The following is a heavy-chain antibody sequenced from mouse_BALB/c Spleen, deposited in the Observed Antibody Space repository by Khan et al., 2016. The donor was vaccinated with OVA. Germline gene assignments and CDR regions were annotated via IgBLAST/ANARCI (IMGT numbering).Heavy chain of an antibody. J-gene: IGHJ3*01. Sequence: QIQLVQSGPELKKPGETVKIPCKASGYTFTDYSMHWVRQAPGKGLQWMGRINTETGEPTNADDFRGRFAFSLETSASTAFLLINNLTNEDTATDFCSRPGNYRAWFAYWGQGTLVTVSA. CDR1: GYTFTDYS. D-gene: IGHD6-1*01. V-gene: IGHV9-2-1*01. CDR3: SRPGNYRAWFAY. CDR2: INTETGEP.